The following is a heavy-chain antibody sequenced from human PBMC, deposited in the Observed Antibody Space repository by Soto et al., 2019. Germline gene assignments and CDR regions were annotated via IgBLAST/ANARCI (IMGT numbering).Heavy chain of an antibody. Sequence: QEQLVESGGGVVQPGRSLRLSCAASGFAFSSFGMHWVRQAPGKGLEWVAVTWYDGTNKYYSDSVKGRFTISRDNSKNTLYLQMTSLRAEATAVYPCARGVYFLIREYNYYEAFEIWGQGTMVTVSP. J-gene: IGHJ3*02. D-gene: IGHD5-18*01. CDR3: ARGVYFLIREYNYYEAFEI. V-gene: IGHV3-33*01. CDR1: GFAFSSFG. CDR2: TWYDGTNK.